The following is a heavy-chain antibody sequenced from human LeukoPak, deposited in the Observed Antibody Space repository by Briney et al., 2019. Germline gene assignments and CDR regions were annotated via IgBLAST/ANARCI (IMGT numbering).Heavy chain of an antibody. D-gene: IGHD5-24*01. J-gene: IGHJ6*02. CDR1: GGTFSSYA. CDR2: IIPILGIA. V-gene: IGHV1-69*04. Sequence: ASVKVSCKASGGTFSSYAISWVRQAPGQGLEWMGRIIPILGIANYAQKFQGRVTITADKSTSTAYMELSSLRSEDTAVYYCARVFLGDGYNYYYYYGMDVWGQGTTVTVSS. CDR3: ARVFLGDGYNYYYYYGMDV.